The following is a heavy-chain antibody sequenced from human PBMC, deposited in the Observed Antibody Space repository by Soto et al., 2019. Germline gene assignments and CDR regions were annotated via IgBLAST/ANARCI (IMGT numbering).Heavy chain of an antibody. J-gene: IGHJ6*02. CDR3: RCGVVPAAHYGMDV. D-gene: IGHD2-2*01. CDR1: GFTFGDYD. Sequence: GGSLRLSCTASGFTFGDYDMSWFRQAPGKGLEWVGFIRSKAYGGKKEYAASVRGRFTISRADSKSIAYLQMISLKTEDTAVYYCRCGVVPAAHYGMDVWGQGTTVTVSS. CDR2: IRSKAYGGKK. V-gene: IGHV3-49*03.